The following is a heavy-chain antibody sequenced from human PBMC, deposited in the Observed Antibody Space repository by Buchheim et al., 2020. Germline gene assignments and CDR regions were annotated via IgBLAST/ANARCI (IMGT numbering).Heavy chain of an antibody. CDR3: AKDMHSSGWSYYYYGMDV. CDR2: ISYDGSNK. D-gene: IGHD6-19*01. CDR1: GFTFSSYG. V-gene: IGHV3-30*18. Sequence: QVQLVESGGGVVQPGRSLRLSCAASGFTFSSYGMHWVRQAPGKGLEWVAVISYDGSNKYYADSVKGRFTISRDNSKNTRYLQMNSLRAEDTAVYYCAKDMHSSGWSYYYYGMDVWGQGTT. J-gene: IGHJ6*02.